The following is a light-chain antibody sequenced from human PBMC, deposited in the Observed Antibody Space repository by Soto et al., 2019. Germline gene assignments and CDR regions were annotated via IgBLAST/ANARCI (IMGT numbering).Light chain of an antibody. CDR1: QSISSY. Sequence: DIEMTQSPSTLSASVGDRVTITCRASQSISSYLNWYQQKPGKAPRLLIYSASSLQSGVPSRFSGSGSGTDFTLTISSLQPEDFETYYCQQSNSTPLTFGEGTKVDIK. CDR3: QQSNSTPLT. CDR2: SAS. J-gene: IGKJ4*02. V-gene: IGKV1-39*01.